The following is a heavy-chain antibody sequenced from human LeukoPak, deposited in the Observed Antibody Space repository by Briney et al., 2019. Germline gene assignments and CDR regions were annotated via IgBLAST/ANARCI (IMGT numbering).Heavy chain of an antibody. CDR2: ISRSGDNT. D-gene: IGHD4-17*01. V-gene: IGHV3-23*01. J-gene: IGHJ4*02. CDR3: ARLYGDHGDS. Sequence: GGSLRPSCAASGFTFSSYTISWVRQAPGKGLEWVSAISRSGDNTYYADSVEGRFTISRDSSKNTLYLQMNSLRAEDTAVFYCARLYGDHGDSWGQGTLVTVSS. CDR1: GFTFSSYT.